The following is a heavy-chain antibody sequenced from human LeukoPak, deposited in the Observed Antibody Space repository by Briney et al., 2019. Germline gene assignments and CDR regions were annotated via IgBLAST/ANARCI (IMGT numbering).Heavy chain of an antibody. CDR3: AKAFLTGYPLDSFDI. CDR2: IRYDGSNK. Sequence: AGGSLRLSCAASGFTFSSYAMSWVRQAPGKGLEWVAFIRYDGSNKYYADSVKGRFTISRDNSKNTLYLQMNSLRAEDTAVYYCAKAFLTGYPLDSFDIWGQGTMVTVSS. J-gene: IGHJ3*02. V-gene: IGHV3-30*02. CDR1: GFTFSSYA. D-gene: IGHD3-9*01.